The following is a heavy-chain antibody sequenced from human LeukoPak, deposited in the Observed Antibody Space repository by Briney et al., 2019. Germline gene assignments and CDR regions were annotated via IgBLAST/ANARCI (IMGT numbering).Heavy chain of an antibody. Sequence: GASVKVSCKASGYTFTSYAMHWVRQAPGQRLEWMGWINAGNGNTKYPQEFQGRVTITRDTSASTAYMELSSLRSEDMAVYYCARAPLRYFDWLPIYYMDVWGKGTTVTVSS. J-gene: IGHJ6*03. CDR1: GYTFTSYA. V-gene: IGHV1-3*03. CDR2: INAGNGNT. D-gene: IGHD3-9*01. CDR3: ARAPLRYFDWLPIYYMDV.